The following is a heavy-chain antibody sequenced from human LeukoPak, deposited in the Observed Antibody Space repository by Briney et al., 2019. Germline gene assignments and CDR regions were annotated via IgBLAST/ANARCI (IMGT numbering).Heavy chain of an antibody. J-gene: IGHJ6*02. D-gene: IGHD2-2*01. CDR1: GGTFSSYA. CDR3: ARESTFEVVPAAMGRFYYYGMDV. Sequence: EASVKVSCKASGGTFSSYAISWVRQAPGQGLEWMGGIIPIFGTANYAQKFQGRVTITADKSTSTAYMELSSLRSEDTAVYYCARESTFEVVPAAMGRFYYYGMDVWGQGTTVTVSS. CDR2: IIPIFGTA. V-gene: IGHV1-69*06.